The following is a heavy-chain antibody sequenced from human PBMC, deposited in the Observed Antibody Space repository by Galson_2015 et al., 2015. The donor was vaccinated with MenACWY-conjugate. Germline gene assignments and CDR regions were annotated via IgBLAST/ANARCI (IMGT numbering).Heavy chain of an antibody. J-gene: IGHJ4*02. V-gene: IGHV3-74*01. D-gene: IGHD1-26*01. Sequence: SLRLSCAASGFTFSNYWMHWVRQGPGKGLEWLSRIDNDGNRITYADSVKGRFTISRDNAKNTLYLQINSVRADDTAVYYCSRGEEAKLIIVGGISDIWGQGTPVTVSS. CDR1: GFTFSNYW. CDR3: SRGEEAKLIIVGGISDI. CDR2: IDNDGNRI.